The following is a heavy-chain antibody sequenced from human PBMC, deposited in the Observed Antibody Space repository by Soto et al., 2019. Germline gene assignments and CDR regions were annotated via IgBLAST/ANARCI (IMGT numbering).Heavy chain of an antibody. V-gene: IGHV1-69*11. D-gene: IGHD2-15*01. Sequence: SVKVSCKASGNTLSSYAFTWLRQAPGKGFELMGTIIPILRTTEYEQKFQGRVTITADESTTTVYMELSGLTSGDTGIYFCARGYHPILPFDFWGQVSLVTVSS. J-gene: IGHJ4*02. CDR2: IIPILRTT. CDR3: ARGYHPILPFDF. CDR1: GNTLSSYA.